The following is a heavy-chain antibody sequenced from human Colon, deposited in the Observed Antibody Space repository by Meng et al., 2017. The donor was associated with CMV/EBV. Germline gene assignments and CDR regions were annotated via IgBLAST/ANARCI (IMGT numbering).Heavy chain of an antibody. Sequence: GESLKISCAASGFTFSDSAIHWVRQASGKGLEWIGRIRSKANNHATVYIASVMGRFTVSRDDSKNTAYLEMNNLRTEDTAIYFCSRLQDIVVTVAADYWGQGT. CDR3: SRLQDIVVTVAADY. CDR1: GFTFSDSA. V-gene: IGHV3-73*01. CDR2: IRSKANNHAT. J-gene: IGHJ4*02. D-gene: IGHD2-15*01.